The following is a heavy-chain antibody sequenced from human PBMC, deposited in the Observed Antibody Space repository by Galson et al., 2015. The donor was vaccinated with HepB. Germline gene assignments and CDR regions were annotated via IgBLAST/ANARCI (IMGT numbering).Heavy chain of an antibody. D-gene: IGHD6-19*01. V-gene: IGHV3-33*01. CDR2: IWYDGSNK. CDR3: ARDREYSSGWSQFNYYGMDV. CDR1: GFTFSSYG. Sequence: SLRLSCAASGFTFSSYGMHWVRQAPGKGLEWVAVIWYDGSNKYYADSVKGRFTISRDNSKNTLYLQMNSPRAEDTAVYYCARDREYSSGWSQFNYYGMDVWGQGTTVTVSS. J-gene: IGHJ6*02.